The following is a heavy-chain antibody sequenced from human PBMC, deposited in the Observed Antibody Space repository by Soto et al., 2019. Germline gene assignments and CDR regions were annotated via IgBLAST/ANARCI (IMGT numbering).Heavy chain of an antibody. CDR1: GYTFTSYD. D-gene: IGHD6-13*01. Sequence: QVQLVNSGAEVKKPGASVKVSCKAPGYTFTSYDITWVRQPTGQGLEWMGWMNPNIGNTGYAQKFQGRVTMTRNTSISTAYMELSSLRSEDTAVYYCARGIRYSSSWYKVSALGYWCQGTLVTVSS. CDR2: MNPNIGNT. CDR3: ARGIRYSSSWYKVSALGY. J-gene: IGHJ4*02. V-gene: IGHV1-8*01.